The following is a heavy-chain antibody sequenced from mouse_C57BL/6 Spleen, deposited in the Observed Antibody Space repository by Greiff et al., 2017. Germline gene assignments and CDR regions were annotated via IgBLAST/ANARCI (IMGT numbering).Heavy chain of an antibody. V-gene: IGHV5-17*01. J-gene: IGHJ2*01. CDR1: GFTFSDYG. CDR2: ISSGSGTI. D-gene: IGHD1-1*01. Sequence: EVMLVESGGGLVKPGGSLTLSCAASGFTFSDYGMHWVRQAPEKGLEWVAYISSGSGTIYYADTVKGRFTISRDNAKNTLFLQMTSLRSEDTAMYYCARTVAKEYYFDYWGQGTTLTVSS. CDR3: ARTVAKEYYFDY.